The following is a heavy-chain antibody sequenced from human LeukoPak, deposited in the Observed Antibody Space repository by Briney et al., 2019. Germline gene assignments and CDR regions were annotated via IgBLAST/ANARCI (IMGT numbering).Heavy chain of an antibody. J-gene: IGHJ4*02. Sequence: PSETLSLTCAVPGYSISSGYYWGWIRQPPGKGLEWIGSIFHSGSTYYNPSLKSRVTISVDTSKNQFSLKLSSVTAADTAVYYCARDPVGDYGDYWGQGTLVTVSS. D-gene: IGHD4-17*01. V-gene: IGHV4-38-2*02. CDR1: GYSISSGYY. CDR3: ARDPVGDYGDY. CDR2: IFHSGST.